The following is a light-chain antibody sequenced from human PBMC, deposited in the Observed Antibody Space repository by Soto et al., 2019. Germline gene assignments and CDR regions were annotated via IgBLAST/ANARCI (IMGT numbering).Light chain of an antibody. CDR3: QQYRTYPLT. Sequence: DIQMTQSPSSLSASVGDRGTISCRASQDISNSLAWFQQKPGKAPKSLIYGASSLQSGIPSKFSGTGSGTDFTLTISSLQSEDFATYYCQQYRTYPLTFGGGTKVEIK. CDR2: GAS. CDR1: QDISNS. J-gene: IGKJ4*01. V-gene: IGKV1-16*02.